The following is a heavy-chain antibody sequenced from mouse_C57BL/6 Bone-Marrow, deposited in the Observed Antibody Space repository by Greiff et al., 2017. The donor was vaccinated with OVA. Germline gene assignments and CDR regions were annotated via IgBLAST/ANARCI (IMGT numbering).Heavy chain of an antibody. CDR1: GFTFSDYY. Sequence: EVKLVESGGGLVQPGGSLKLSCAASGFTFSDYYMYWVRQTPEKRLEWVAYISNGGGSTYYPDTVKGRFTISRDNAKNTLYLQMSRLKSEDTAMYYCARLHYGSSPYAMDYWGQGTSVTVSS. V-gene: IGHV5-12*01. CDR3: ARLHYGSSPYAMDY. D-gene: IGHD1-1*01. J-gene: IGHJ4*01. CDR2: ISNGGGST.